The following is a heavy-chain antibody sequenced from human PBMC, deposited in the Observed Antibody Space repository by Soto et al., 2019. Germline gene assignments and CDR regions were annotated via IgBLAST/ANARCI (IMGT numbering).Heavy chain of an antibody. V-gene: IGHV3-53*02. J-gene: IGHJ6*02. D-gene: IGHD1-26*01. CDR2: TFTGGST. CDR3: AKKPPSSIQGWAFGMDV. CDR1: GFSVTTNY. Sequence: EVQLVETGGGLIQPGGSLRLSCLASGFSVTTNYIIWVRQPPGKGLEWVSTTFTGGSTHYADSVKVRFSISRENSKNTVYLQMNNLRVEDTAVYYCAKKPPSSIQGWAFGMDVWGQGTTVSVSS.